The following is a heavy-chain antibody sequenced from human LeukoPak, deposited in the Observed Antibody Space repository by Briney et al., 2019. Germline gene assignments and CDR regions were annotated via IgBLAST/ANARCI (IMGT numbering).Heavy chain of an antibody. D-gene: IGHD3-10*01. Sequence: SETLSLTCTVSGDSISITYHWGWIRQSPGKGLEWIGSIYYRGSTYYNPSPKSRVTISVDTSKNQFSLRLSSVTAADTAVYYCARHIMVREIIPYFFDYWGQGTLVTVSS. CDR2: IYYRGST. CDR3: ARHIMVREIIPYFFDY. J-gene: IGHJ4*02. V-gene: IGHV4-39*01. CDR1: GDSISITYH.